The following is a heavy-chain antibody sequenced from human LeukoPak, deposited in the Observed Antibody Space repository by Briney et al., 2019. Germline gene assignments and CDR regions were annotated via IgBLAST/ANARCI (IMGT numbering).Heavy chain of an antibody. CDR3: ARIDSSGYNIDY. V-gene: IGHV3-53*01. CDR2: IYSGGST. J-gene: IGHJ4*01. Sequence: GGSLRLSCAASGFTFSSNYMSWVRQAPGKGLEWVSVIYSGGSTYYADSVKGRFTISRDNSKNTLYLQMNSLRAEDTAVYYCARIDSSGYNIDYWGQGTLVTVSS. D-gene: IGHD3-22*01. CDR1: GFTFSSNY.